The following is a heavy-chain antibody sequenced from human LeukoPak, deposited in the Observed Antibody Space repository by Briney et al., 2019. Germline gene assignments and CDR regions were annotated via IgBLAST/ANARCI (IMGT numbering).Heavy chain of an antibody. CDR3: ARGPRLSFTMIVVVITNAAFGI. CDR1: GFTFSSYA. V-gene: IGHV3-30*04. CDR2: ISYDGSNK. Sequence: GGSLRLSCAASGFTFSSYAMHWVRQAPGKGLEWVAVISYDGSNKYYADSVKGRFTISRDNSKNTLYLQMNSLRAEDTAVYYCARGPRLSFTMIVVVITNAAFGIWGQGTMVTVSS. J-gene: IGHJ3*02. D-gene: IGHD3-22*01.